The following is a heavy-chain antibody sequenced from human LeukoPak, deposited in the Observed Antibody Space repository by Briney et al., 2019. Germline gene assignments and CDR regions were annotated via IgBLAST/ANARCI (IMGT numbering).Heavy chain of an antibody. CDR1: GFTFSSCS. Sequence: GGSLRLSCAASGFTFSSCSMNWVRQAPGKGLEWVSSISSSSSDRYYADSVKGRITISTDNAKNSLYLNMNSPRAEDTAVYYCARSDIVVVVAPVDYWGQGTLVTVSS. CDR3: ARSDIVVVVAPVDY. D-gene: IGHD2-15*01. CDR2: ISSSSSDR. J-gene: IGHJ4*02. V-gene: IGHV3-21*01.